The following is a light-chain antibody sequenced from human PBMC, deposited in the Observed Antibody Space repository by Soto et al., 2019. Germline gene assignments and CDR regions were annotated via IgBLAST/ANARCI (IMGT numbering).Light chain of an antibody. CDR1: NSGSKS. CDR2: DDS. V-gene: IGLV3-21*02. J-gene: IGLJ1*01. Sequence: SYELTQPPSVSVAPGQTARISCGGNNSGSKSVHWYQQKPGQAPVLVVYDDSDRPSGIPERFSGSNSGNTATLTISRVEAGDEADYYCQVWDSSSDHCYVFGTGTKVTVL. CDR3: QVWDSSSDHCYV.